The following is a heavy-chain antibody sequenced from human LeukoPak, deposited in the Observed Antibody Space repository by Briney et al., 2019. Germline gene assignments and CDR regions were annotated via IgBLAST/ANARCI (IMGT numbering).Heavy chain of an antibody. J-gene: IGHJ4*02. CDR3: ASKSGSYQAPIDY. CDR2: INGDGRTT. Sequence: GGSLRLSCAAPEFTFSNHWMHWVRQAPGKGLVWVSHINGDGRTTTYADSVKGRFTISRDNAKNSLYLQMNSLRAEDTAVYYCASKSGSYQAPIDYWGQGTLVTVSS. D-gene: IGHD1-26*01. V-gene: IGHV3-74*01. CDR1: EFTFSNHW.